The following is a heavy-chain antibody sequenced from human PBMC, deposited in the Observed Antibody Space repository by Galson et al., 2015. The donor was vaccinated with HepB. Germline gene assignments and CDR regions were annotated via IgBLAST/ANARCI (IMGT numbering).Heavy chain of an antibody. Sequence: SLRLSCAASGFTFSSYWMSWVRQAPGKGLEWVADIKQDGGEKYYVDSVKGRFTISRDNAKNSLYLQMNSLRAEDTAVHYCAREDGEPYYYGSGSYYYRWFDPWGQGTLVTVSS. J-gene: IGHJ5*02. CDR2: IKQDGGEK. V-gene: IGHV3-7*03. CDR3: AREDGEPYYYGSGSYYYRWFDP. CDR1: GFTFSSYW. D-gene: IGHD3-10*01.